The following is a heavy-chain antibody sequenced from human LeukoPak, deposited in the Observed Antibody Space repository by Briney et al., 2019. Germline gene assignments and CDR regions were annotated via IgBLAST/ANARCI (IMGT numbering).Heavy chain of an antibody. Sequence: GSSVKVSCKASGGTFSSYAISWVRQAPGQGLEWMGGIIPNFGTANYAQKLQGRVTITADESTSTAYMELSSLRSEDTAVYYCARSYRDYDILTGYYARFDYWGQGTLVTVSS. J-gene: IGHJ4*02. CDR1: GGTFSSYA. D-gene: IGHD3-9*01. CDR3: ARSYRDYDILTGYYARFDY. V-gene: IGHV1-69*01. CDR2: IIPNFGTA.